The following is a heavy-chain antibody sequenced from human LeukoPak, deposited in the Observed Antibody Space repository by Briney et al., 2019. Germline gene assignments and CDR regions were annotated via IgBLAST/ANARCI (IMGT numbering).Heavy chain of an antibody. D-gene: IGHD3-22*01. Sequence: MPSETLSLTCTVSGGSISSYYWSWIRQPPGKGLEWIGYIYYSGSTNYNPSLKSRVTISVDTSRNQFSLKLSSVTAADTAVYYCARFYYDTSGHGAFDIWGQGTTVTLSS. CDR2: IYYSGST. J-gene: IGHJ3*02. CDR1: GGSISSYY. V-gene: IGHV4-59*01. CDR3: ARFYYDTSGHGAFDI.